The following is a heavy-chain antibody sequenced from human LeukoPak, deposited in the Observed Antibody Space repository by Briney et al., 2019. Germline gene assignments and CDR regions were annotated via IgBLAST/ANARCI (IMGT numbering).Heavy chain of an antibody. CDR1: GYTFSNYG. Sequence: ASVKVSCKASGYTFSNYGINWVRQAPGQGLEWMGWISGYNGNTKYAQKFQDRVTMTTDASTSTAYMELRSLRSDDRAVYYCARGGESYYSAFDIWGQGTMVTVSS. V-gene: IGHV1-18*01. D-gene: IGHD1-26*01. J-gene: IGHJ3*02. CDR2: ISGYNGNT. CDR3: ARGGESYYSAFDI.